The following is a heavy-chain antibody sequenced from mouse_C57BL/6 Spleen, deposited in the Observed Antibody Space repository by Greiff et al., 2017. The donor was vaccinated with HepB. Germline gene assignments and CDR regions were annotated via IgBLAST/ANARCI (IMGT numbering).Heavy chain of an antibody. V-gene: IGHV5-12*01. J-gene: IGHJ4*01. CDR2: ISNGGGST. D-gene: IGHD1-1*01. CDR3: ARFTSGVGRGAMDY. Sequence: EVQLVESGGGLVQPGGSLKLSCAASGFTFSDYYMYWVRQTPEKRLEWVAYISNGGGSTYYPDTVKGRFTISRDNAKNTLYLQMSRPTSEDTAVYYCARFTSGVGRGAMDYWGQGTSVTVSS. CDR1: GFTFSDYY.